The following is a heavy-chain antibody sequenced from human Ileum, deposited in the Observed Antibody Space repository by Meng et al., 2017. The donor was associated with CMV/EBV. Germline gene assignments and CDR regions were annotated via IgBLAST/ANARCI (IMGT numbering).Heavy chain of an antibody. J-gene: IGHJ4*02. CDR1: GGSISSSSYY. D-gene: IGHD3-10*01. V-gene: IGHV4-39*07. CDR2: IYYSGST. Sequence: SETLSLTCTVSGGSISSSSYYWGWIRQPPGKGLEWIGSIYYSGSTYYNPSLKSRVTISVDTSKNQFSLKLSSVTAADTAVYYCARDGGELFWGQGTLVTVSS. CDR3: ARDGGELF.